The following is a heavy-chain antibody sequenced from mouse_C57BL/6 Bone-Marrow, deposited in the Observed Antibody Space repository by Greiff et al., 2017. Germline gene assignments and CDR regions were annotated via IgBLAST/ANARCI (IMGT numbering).Heavy chain of an antibody. Sequence: EVKLVESGGDLVKPGGSLKLSCAASGFTFSSYGMSWVRQTPDKRLEWVATISSGGSYTYYPDSVKGRFTISRDNAKNTLYLQMSSLKSEDTAMYYCAADSSGSDYFDYWGQGTTLTVSS. CDR1: GFTFSSYG. J-gene: IGHJ2*01. V-gene: IGHV5-6*01. D-gene: IGHD3-2*02. CDR2: ISSGGSYT. CDR3: AADSSGSDYFDY.